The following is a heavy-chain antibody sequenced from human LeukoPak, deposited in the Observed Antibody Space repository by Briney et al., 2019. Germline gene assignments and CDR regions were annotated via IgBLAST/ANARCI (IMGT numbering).Heavy chain of an antibody. CDR3: ARVGATGELLVPLDY. CDR1: GYTFTSYA. D-gene: IGHD1-26*01. V-gene: IGHV7-4-1*02. Sequence: ASVKVSCKASGYTFTSYAMNWVRQAPGQGLEWMGWINTNTGNPTYAQGFTGRFVFSLDTSVSTAYLQISSLKAEDTAVYYCARVGATGELLVPLDYWGQGTLVTVSS. CDR2: INTNTGNP. J-gene: IGHJ4*02.